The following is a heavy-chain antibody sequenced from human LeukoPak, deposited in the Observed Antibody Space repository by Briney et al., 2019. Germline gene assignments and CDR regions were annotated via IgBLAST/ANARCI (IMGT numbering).Heavy chain of an antibody. CDR3: ARVFLEKIAVAGTGSFDY. CDR2: INPNSGGT. CDR1: GYTFTGYY. D-gene: IGHD6-19*01. J-gene: IGHJ4*02. V-gene: IGHV1-2*02. Sequence: GASVKVSCKASGYTFTGYYMHWVRQAPGQGLEWMGWINPNSGGTNYAQKFQGRVTMTRDTSISTAYMELSRLRSDDTAVYYCARVFLEKIAVAGTGSFDYWGQGTLVTVSS.